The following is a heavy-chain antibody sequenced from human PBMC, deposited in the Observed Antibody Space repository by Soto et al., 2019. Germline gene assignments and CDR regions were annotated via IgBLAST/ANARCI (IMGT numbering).Heavy chain of an antibody. V-gene: IGHV3-64D*08. Sequence: GGSLRLSCSASGFTFSSYAMHWVRQAPGKGLEYVSAISGNGGSTYYADSVKGRFTISRDNSKNTLYLQMSSLRAEDKVVYYWVKHMTTVVTHDPFDYWGQGTLVTVSS. J-gene: IGHJ4*02. CDR3: VKHMTTVVTHDPFDY. CDR2: ISGNGGST. CDR1: GFTFSSYA. D-gene: IGHD4-17*01.